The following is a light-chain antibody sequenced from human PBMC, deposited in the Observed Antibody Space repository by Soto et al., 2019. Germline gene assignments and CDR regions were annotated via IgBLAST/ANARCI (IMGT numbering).Light chain of an antibody. CDR2: GAS. CDR1: QSVSSSS. CDR3: QRYGSSPGT. J-gene: IGKJ1*01. V-gene: IGKV3-20*01. Sequence: EIVLKQSPGTLSLSPGERATPSCRASQSVSSSSLAWYQQKPGQAPRLLIYGASRRATGIPDRFSGSGSGTDFTLTISRLEPEDFAVYYCQRYGSSPGTFGRGTKVDIK.